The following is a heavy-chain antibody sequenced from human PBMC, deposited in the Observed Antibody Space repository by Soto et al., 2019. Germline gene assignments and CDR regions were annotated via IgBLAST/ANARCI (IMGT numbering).Heavy chain of an antibody. D-gene: IGHD4-4*01. CDR3: ASGPSNFEY. CDR2: INHSGST. Sequence: QVQLQQWGAGLLKPSETLSLTCAVYGGPFSGYHWSWIRQHPGKGLEWIGKINHSGSTNYNPSLKSRVTISVDTSKNQFSLNLSSVTAADTAVYYCASGPSNFEYWDQGTLVTVSS. J-gene: IGHJ4*02. V-gene: IGHV4-34*01. CDR1: GGPFSGYH.